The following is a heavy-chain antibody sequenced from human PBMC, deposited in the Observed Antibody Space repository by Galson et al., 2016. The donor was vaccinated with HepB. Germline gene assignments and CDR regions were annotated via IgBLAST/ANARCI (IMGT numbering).Heavy chain of an antibody. J-gene: IGHJ3*02. D-gene: IGHD6-19*01. V-gene: IGHV3-33*06. CDR1: GFTFSSYG. Sequence: SLRLSCAASGFTFSSYGMHWVRQAPGKGLAWVAVIWYDGSNKYYADSVKGRFTIYRDNSKNTLYLQMNSLRAEDAAVYYCAKISLVRYNSGWGGSFDIWGRGTMVTVSS. CDR2: IWYDGSNK. CDR3: AKISLVRYNSGWGGSFDI.